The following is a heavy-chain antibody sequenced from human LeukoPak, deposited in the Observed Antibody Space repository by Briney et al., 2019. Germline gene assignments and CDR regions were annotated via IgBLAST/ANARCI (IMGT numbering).Heavy chain of an antibody. CDR2: ISYDGSNK. CDR3: ARGVVPPPY. Sequence: PGRSLRLSCAASGFTFSSYGMHWVRQAPGKGLEWVAVISYDGSNKYYADSVKGRFTISRDNAKKSLYLQMNSLRAEDTAIYYCARGVVPPPYWGQGTLVTVSS. CDR1: GFTFSSYG. V-gene: IGHV3-30*03. J-gene: IGHJ4*02. D-gene: IGHD2-2*01.